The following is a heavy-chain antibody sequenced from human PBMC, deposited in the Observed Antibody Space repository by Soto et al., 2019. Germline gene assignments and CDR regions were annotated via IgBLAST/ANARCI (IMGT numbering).Heavy chain of an antibody. Sequence: QVQLQESGPGLVKPSEALSLTCTVSGDSISPHHWSWIRQTPGKGLEWIGYIYYTGSSNFNPSLKSRVSFSVDTSKNQFSLKLTSVTAADTGVYYRARYHCSSGSCYYFDYWGQGTLVTVSS. D-gene: IGHD2-2*01. V-gene: IGHV4-59*11. CDR2: IYYTGSS. J-gene: IGHJ4*02. CDR3: ARYHCSSGSCYYFDY. CDR1: GDSISPHH.